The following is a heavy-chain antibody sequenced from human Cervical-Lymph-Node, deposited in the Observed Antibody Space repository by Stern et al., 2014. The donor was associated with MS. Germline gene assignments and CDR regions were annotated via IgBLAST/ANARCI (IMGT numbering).Heavy chain of an antibody. Sequence: VQLVQSGAEVKKPGSSVKVSCKASGGTFTSYAIRWVRQVPGQGLEWMGGIIPIFATANYAQTFQGRVTITADESTSTAYMELSSLRSEDTAVYYCARASMVSHYYYYGMDVWGQGTTVTVSS. CDR3: ARASMVSHYYYYGMDV. CDR2: IIPIFATA. J-gene: IGHJ6*02. V-gene: IGHV1-69*01. D-gene: IGHD5-18*01. CDR1: GGTFTSYA.